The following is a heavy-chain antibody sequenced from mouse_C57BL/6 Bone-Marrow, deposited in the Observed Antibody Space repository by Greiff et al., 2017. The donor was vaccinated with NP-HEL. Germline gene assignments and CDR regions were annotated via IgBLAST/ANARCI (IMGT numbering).Heavy chain of an antibody. V-gene: IGHV1-81*01. J-gene: IGHJ2*01. D-gene: IGHD1-1*01. Sequence: VQLQQSGAELARPGASVKLSCKASGYTFTSYGISWVKQRPGQGLEWIGEIYPRSGNTYYNEKFKGKATLTADKSSSTAYMELRSLTSEDSAVYFCANALYGSSYDFDYWGQGTTLTVSS. CDR3: ANALYGSSYDFDY. CDR1: GYTFTSYG. CDR2: IYPRSGNT.